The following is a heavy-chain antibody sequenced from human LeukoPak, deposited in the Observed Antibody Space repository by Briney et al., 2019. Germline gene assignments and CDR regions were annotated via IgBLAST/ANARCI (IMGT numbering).Heavy chain of an antibody. CDR2: ISWNSGSI. CDR3: AKDRARYGDYTFDY. J-gene: IGHJ4*02. Sequence: GGSLRLSCAASGFTFDDYAMHWVRQAPGKGLEWVSGISWNSGSIGYADSVKGRFTISRDNAKNSLYLQMNSLRAEDTALYYCAKDRARYGDYTFDYWGQGTLVTVSS. D-gene: IGHD4-17*01. V-gene: IGHV3-9*01. CDR1: GFTFDDYA.